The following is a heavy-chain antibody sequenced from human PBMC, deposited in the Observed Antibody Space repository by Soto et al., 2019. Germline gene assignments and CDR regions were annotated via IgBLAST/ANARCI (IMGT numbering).Heavy chain of an antibody. J-gene: IGHJ4*02. CDR1: GFTFSSYW. CDR3: ARDLYDPGRYLLLGYFDY. D-gene: IGHD3-16*02. V-gene: IGHV3-7*05. Sequence: GGSLRLSCAASGFTFSSYWMTWVRQAPGKGLEWVANIKQDGTEKYYVDSVKGRFTISRDNAKNSLYLQMNSLRAEDTAVYYCARDLYDPGRYLLLGYFDYWGQGTLVTVSS. CDR2: IKQDGTEK.